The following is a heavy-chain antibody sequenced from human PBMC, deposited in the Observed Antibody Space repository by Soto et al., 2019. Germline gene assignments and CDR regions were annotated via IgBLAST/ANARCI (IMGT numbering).Heavy chain of an antibody. CDR1: GYTFTSYD. CDR3: ARERSAAGTGWFDP. D-gene: IGHD6-13*01. CDR2: MNPNSGNT. V-gene: IGHV1-8*01. J-gene: IGHJ5*02. Sequence: QVQLVQSGAEVKKSGASVKVSCKASGYTFTSYDINWVRQATGQGLEWMGWMNPNSGNTGYAQKCQGRVTMTRNTSISPAYMELSSLRYEDTAVYYCARERSAAGTGWFDPWGQGTLVTVSS.